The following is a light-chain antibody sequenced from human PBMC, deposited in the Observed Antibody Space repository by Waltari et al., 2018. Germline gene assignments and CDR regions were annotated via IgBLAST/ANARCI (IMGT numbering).Light chain of an antibody. CDR2: GAS. CDR1: QCVSTA. V-gene: IGKV3-20*01. CDR3: QHYLRLPVT. J-gene: IGKJ1*01. Sequence: IVLTPSPGTLPLSLGESATVSCRTSQCVSTALAWYQQEPGKAPRLRIDGASTRATGIPDRCSGSGSVTDFSLTSSRLEPDGFAVYYCQHYLRLPVTFGQGTTVEI.